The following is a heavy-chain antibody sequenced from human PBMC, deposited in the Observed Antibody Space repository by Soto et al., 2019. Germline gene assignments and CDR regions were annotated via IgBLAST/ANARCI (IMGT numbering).Heavy chain of an antibody. J-gene: IGHJ5*02. CDR3: ARDKAAAGTAQLNWFDP. CDR1: GYTFTSYG. V-gene: IGHV1-18*01. CDR2: ISAYNGNT. D-gene: IGHD6-13*01. Sequence: QVQLVQSGAEVKKPGASVKVSCKASGYTFTSYGISWVRQAPGQGLEWMGWISAYNGNTNYAQKLQGRVTMTTDTSTSTAYMELRSLRSDDTAVYYCARDKAAAGTAQLNWFDPWGQGTLVTVSS.